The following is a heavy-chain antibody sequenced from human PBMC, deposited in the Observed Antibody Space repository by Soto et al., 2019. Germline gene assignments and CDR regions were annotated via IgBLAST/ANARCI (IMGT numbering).Heavy chain of an antibody. CDR3: ARAPSPRTYYGAGSYYNPHPQFDY. D-gene: IGHD3-10*01. J-gene: IGHJ4*02. Sequence: GASVKVSCKASGYTFTSYDINWVRQATGQGLEWMGWMNPNSGNTGYAQKFQGRVTMTRNTSISTAYMELSSLRSEDTAVYYCARAPSPRTYYGAGSYYNPHPQFDYWGQGTLVTVSS. CDR2: MNPNSGNT. CDR1: GYTFTSYD. V-gene: IGHV1-8*01.